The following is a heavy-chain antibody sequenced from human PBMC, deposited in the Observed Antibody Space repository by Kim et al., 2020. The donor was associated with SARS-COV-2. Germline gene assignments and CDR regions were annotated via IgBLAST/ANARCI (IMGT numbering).Heavy chain of an antibody. V-gene: IGHV4-61*01. CDR1: GASVSTGSYH. J-gene: IGHJ5*01. CDR3: VRDVSQWSWFDS. CDR2: VSYSGNT. Sequence: SETLSLTCNVSGASVSTGSYHWSWIREPPGKGLEWIGFVSYSGNTDYNPSLKSRVTISADMSKNQFSLNLRSVTAADTAVYYCVRDVSQWSWFDSWGQGT. D-gene: IGHD2-8*01.